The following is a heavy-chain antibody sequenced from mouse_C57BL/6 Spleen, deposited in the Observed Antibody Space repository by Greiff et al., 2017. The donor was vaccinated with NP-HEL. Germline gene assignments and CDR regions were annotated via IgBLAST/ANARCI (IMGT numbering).Heavy chain of an antibody. J-gene: IGHJ2*01. V-gene: IGHV1-55*01. D-gene: IGHD1-2*01. Sequence: QVQLQQPGAELVKPGASVKMSCKASGYTFTSYWITWVKQRPGQGLEWIGDIYPGSGSTNYNEKFKSKATLTVDTSSSTAYIQLSSLTSEDSAVYYCARLVWAKFIFDYWGQGTTLTVSS. CDR2: IYPGSGST. CDR3: ARLVWAKFIFDY. CDR1: GYTFTSYW.